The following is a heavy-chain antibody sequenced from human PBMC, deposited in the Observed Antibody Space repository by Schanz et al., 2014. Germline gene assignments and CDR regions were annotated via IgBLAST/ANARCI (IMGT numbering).Heavy chain of an antibody. CDR1: GFAFSSYS. CDR3: ARPRFDYGEVDY. D-gene: IGHD4-17*01. J-gene: IGHJ4*02. Sequence: QLVGSGGGLIQPGGSLRLSCTASGFAFSSYSMNWFRQPAGKGLEWVAVIWNNGVTKYYADSVRGRFTISRDRFQNTLYLRMSSLRAEDTAVYYCARPRFDYGEVDYWGQGTLVTVSS. CDR2: IWNNGVTK. V-gene: IGHV3-33*08.